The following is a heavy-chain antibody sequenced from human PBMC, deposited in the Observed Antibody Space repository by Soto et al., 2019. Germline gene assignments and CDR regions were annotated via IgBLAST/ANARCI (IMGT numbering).Heavy chain of an antibody. CDR3: ARGGRDGDYDAFDI. D-gene: IGHD2-21*02. CDR2: INPSGGST. J-gene: IGHJ3*02. Sequence: ASVKVSCKASGYTFTSYYMHWVRQAPGQGLEWMGKINPSGGSTSYAQKFQGRVTMTTDTSTSTAYMELRSLRSDDTAVYYCARGGRDGDYDAFDIWGQGTMVTVSS. V-gene: IGHV1-46*01. CDR1: GYTFTSYY.